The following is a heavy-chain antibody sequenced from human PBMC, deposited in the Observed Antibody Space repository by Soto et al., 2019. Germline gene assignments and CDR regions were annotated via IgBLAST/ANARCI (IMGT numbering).Heavy chain of an antibody. V-gene: IGHV3-30*18. CDR1: GFTFNSYS. CDR2: ISYDGNVK. CDR3: TKDLRQQRENWFDP. Sequence: GGSLRLSCAASGFTFNSYSMHWVRQAPGMGLEWVAVISYDGNVKYYADSVKGRFTISRDNSRNTLYLQMDSLRAEDTAVYYCTKDLRQQRENWFDPWGQGTLVTVSS. J-gene: IGHJ5*02. D-gene: IGHD6-13*01.